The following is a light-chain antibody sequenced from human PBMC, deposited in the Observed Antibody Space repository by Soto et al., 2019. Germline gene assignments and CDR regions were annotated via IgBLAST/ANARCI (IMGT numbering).Light chain of an antibody. CDR2: DVS. V-gene: IGLV2-11*01. CDR1: SSDVGGYNY. Sequence: QSALTQPRSVSGSLGQSVTISCTGTSSDVGGYNYVSWYQQHPGKAPKLMIYDVSKRPSGVPDRFSGSKSGNTASLTISGLQAEDEADYYCCSYAGSYTHYVFGTGTKVTVL. J-gene: IGLJ1*01. CDR3: CSYAGSYTHYV.